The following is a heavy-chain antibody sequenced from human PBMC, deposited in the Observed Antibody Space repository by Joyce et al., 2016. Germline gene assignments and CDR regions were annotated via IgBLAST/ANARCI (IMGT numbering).Heavy chain of an antibody. CDR2: INSDGSTT. CDR1: GFTFRSFS. V-gene: IGHV3-74*01. Sequence: EVQLVEAGGGLARPGETLRLSCSGSGFTFRSFSMPWVSQGPGKGLVWVSLINSDGSTTNYAESLKGRFTVSRDNVKNTVFLKMNSLRAEDTAVYYCARDWGVTSSLYYYYMDVWGKGTTVTVSS. D-gene: IGHD6-6*01. CDR3: ARDWGVTSSLYYYYMDV. J-gene: IGHJ6*03.